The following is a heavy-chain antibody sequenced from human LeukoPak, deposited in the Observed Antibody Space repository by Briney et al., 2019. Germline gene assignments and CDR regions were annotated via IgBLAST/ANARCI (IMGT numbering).Heavy chain of an antibody. Sequence: GGSLRLSCAASGFTFSDYTMNWVRLAPGKGLEWVAFIRYDGSNKYYADSVKGRFTISRDNSKNTLYLQMNSLRAEDTAVYYCAKDSFREATTYSFYYYMDVWGKGTTVTVSS. V-gene: IGHV3-30*02. D-gene: IGHD1-26*01. J-gene: IGHJ6*03. CDR2: IRYDGSNK. CDR1: GFTFSDYT. CDR3: AKDSFREATTYSFYYYMDV.